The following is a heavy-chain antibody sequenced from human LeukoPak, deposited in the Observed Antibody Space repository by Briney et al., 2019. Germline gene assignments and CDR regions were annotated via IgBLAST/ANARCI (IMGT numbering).Heavy chain of an antibody. D-gene: IGHD6-6*01. J-gene: IGHJ4*02. CDR1: GVSISSYY. Sequence: SETLSLTCNVFGVSISSYYWSWIRQPPGKGLEWIGYIYTSGSTNYNPSLKSRVTISVDTSKNQFSLKLSSVTAADTAVYYCARHRVAARPNYFDYWGQGTLVTVSS. CDR2: IYTSGST. V-gene: IGHV4-4*09. CDR3: ARHRVAARPNYFDY.